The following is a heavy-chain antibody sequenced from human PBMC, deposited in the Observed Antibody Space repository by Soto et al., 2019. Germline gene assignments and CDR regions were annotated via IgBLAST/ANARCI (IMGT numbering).Heavy chain of an antibody. CDR3: ARRIVVVPAAIYYYYGMDV. Sequence: SETLSLTCTVSGGSISSSSYYWGWIRQPPGKGLEWIGSIYYSGSTYYNPSLKGRVTISVDTSKNQFSLKLSSVTAADTAVYYCARRIVVVPAAIYYYYGMDVWGQGTTVTVSS. J-gene: IGHJ6*02. V-gene: IGHV4-39*01. CDR1: GGSISSSSYY. CDR2: IYYSGST. D-gene: IGHD2-2*01.